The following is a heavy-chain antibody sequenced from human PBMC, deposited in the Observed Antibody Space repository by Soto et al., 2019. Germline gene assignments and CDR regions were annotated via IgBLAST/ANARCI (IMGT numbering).Heavy chain of an antibody. CDR2: IYCDDDK. J-gene: IGHJ6*02. CDR3: AHSRRITIFGVVPTSYYYGMDV. D-gene: IGHD3-3*01. V-gene: IGHV2-5*02. CDR1: GFSLSTSGVG. Sequence: QITLKESGPPLVKPTQTLTLTCTFSGFSLSTSGVGVGWIRQPPGKALEWLALIYCDDDKRYSPSLKSRLTITKDTSKNQVVLTMTNMDPVATATSYCAHSRRITIFGVVPTSYYYGMDVWGQGTTVTVSS.